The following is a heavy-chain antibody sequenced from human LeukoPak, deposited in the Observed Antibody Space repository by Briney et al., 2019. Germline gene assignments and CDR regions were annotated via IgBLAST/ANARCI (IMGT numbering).Heavy chain of an antibody. CDR1: GFAFYDFA. CDR2: VSWDGGST. J-gene: IGHJ4*02. D-gene: IGHD5-12*01. Sequence: GGSLRLSCAASGFAFYDFAMHWVRQAPGKGLEWISLVSWDGGSTYYSDSVKGRFTISRDNSKNSLSLQMHSLRAEDTALYYCVKGYYSGYDSGAFDHWGQGTLVTVSS. CDR3: VKGYYSGYDSGAFDH. V-gene: IGHV3-43D*03.